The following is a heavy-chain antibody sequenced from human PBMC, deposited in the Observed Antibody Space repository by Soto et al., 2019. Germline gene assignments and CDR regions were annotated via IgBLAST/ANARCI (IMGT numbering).Heavy chain of an antibody. Sequence: ASVKVSCKASGYTFTSYAIHWVRQAPGQRLEWMGWINAGNSDTKYSQKFQGRVTITSDTSASTAYMELSSLRSEDTAVYYCAREQVGWFDPWGQGTLVTVSS. CDR1: GYTFTSYA. J-gene: IGHJ5*02. CDR3: AREQVGWFDP. D-gene: IGHD3-10*01. V-gene: IGHV1-3*01. CDR2: INAGNSDT.